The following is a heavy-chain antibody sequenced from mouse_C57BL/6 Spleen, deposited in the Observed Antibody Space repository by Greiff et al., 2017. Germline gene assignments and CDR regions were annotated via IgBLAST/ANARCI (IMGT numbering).Heavy chain of an antibody. CDR3: ASPYGNPRV. D-gene: IGHD2-10*02. V-gene: IGHV1-85*01. CDR1: GYTFTSYD. J-gene: IGHJ3*01. CDR2: IYPRDGST. Sequence: LQESGPELVKPGASVKLSCKASGYTFTSYDINWVKQRPGQGLEWIGWIYPRDGSTKYNEKFKGKATLTVDTSSSTAYMELHSLTSEDSAVYFCASPYGNPRVWGQGTLVTVSA.